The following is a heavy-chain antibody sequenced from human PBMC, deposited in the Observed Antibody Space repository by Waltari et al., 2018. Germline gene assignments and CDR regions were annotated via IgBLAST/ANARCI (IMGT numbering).Heavy chain of an antibody. J-gene: IGHJ3*02. CDR3: ARVGNGSPSWLDAFDI. CDR2: IYHSGST. D-gene: IGHD1-26*01. V-gene: IGHV4-4*02. CDR1: GGSIRSSNW. Sequence: QVQLQESGPGLVKPSGTLSLTCAFSGGSIRSSNWWSWVRQPTGKGLEWIGEIYHSGSTNYNPSLKSRVTISVDKSKNQFSLKLSSVTAADTAVYYCARVGNGSPSWLDAFDIWGQGTMVTVSS.